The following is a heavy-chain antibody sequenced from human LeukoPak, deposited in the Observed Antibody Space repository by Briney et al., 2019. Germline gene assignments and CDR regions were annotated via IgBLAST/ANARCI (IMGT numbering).Heavy chain of an antibody. CDR1: GFTFSSYA. Sequence: GGSLRLTCAASGFTFSSYAMSWVRQAPGKGLEWVSAISGSGGSTYYADSVKGRFTISRDNSKNTLYLQMNSLRAEDTAVYYCAKFLYDSSDFDYWGQGTLVTVSS. CDR2: ISGSGGST. CDR3: AKFLYDSSDFDY. D-gene: IGHD3-22*01. V-gene: IGHV3-23*01. J-gene: IGHJ4*02.